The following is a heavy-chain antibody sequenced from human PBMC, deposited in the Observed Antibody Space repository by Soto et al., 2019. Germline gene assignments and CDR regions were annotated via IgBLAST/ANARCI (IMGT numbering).Heavy chain of an antibody. Sequence: SVKVSCKASGGTFSSYAISWVRQAPGQGLEWMGGIIPIFGTANYAQKFQGRVTITADESTSTAYMELSSLRSEDTAVYYCARGGLQRVLNYYDSSGYWYYGMDVWGQGTTVTVSS. D-gene: IGHD3-22*01. J-gene: IGHJ6*02. CDR2: IIPIFGTA. CDR3: ARGGLQRVLNYYDSSGYWYYGMDV. CDR1: GGTFSSYA. V-gene: IGHV1-69*13.